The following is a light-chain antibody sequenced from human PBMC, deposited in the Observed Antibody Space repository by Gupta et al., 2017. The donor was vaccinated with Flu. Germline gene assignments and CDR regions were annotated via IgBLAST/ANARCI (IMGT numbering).Light chain of an antibody. CDR3: QQHKNWPPLT. Sequence: EIVMTQSPATLSVSPGERATLSCRASQSVSSNLAWYQQKPCQAPRLLIYGASTRATGIPARFRGSGCGRELSLTISSRQSEDFAGYYCQQHKNWPPLTFGGGTKVEIK. V-gene: IGKV3-15*01. CDR1: QSVSSN. J-gene: IGKJ4*01. CDR2: GAS.